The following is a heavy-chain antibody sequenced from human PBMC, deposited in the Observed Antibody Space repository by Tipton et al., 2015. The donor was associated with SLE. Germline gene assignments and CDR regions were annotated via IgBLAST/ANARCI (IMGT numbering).Heavy chain of an antibody. J-gene: IGHJ3*02. V-gene: IGHV3-49*04. CDR1: GFTFGDYA. D-gene: IGHD6-19*01. CDR2: IRSKAYGGTT. CDR3: TRDLFLWQWLDHDAFDI. Sequence: SLRLSCTASGFTFGDYAMSWVRQAPGKGLEWVGFIRSKAYGGTTEYAASVKGRFTISRDDSKSIAYLQMNSLKTEDTAVYYCTRDLFLWQWLDHDAFDIWGQGTMVTVSS.